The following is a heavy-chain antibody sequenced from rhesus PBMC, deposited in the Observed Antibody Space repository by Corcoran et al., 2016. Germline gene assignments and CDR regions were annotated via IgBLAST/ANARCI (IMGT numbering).Heavy chain of an antibody. D-gene: IGHD2-15*01. CDR3: ARDTNNVY. J-gene: IGHJ4*01. CDR1: GGSISSSY. V-gene: IGHV4-169*02. CDR2: IYGSGSST. Sequence: QLQLQESGPGLVKPSETLSVTCAVSGGSISSSYWSWIRQAPGKGLEWIGYIYGSGSSTNYNPSLKGRVTLSVDTSKNQLSLKLSSVTTADTAVYYCARDTNNVYWGQGVLVTVSS.